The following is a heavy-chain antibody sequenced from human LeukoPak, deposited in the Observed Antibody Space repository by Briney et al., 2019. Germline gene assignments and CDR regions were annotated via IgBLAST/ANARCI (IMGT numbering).Heavy chain of an antibody. CDR2: ISGSGGST. J-gene: IGHJ6*02. CDR3: AKGGDYDFWSGYYPYYYYGMDV. CDR1: GFTFTSYA. D-gene: IGHD3-3*01. Sequence: GGSLRLSCAASGFTFTSYAMSWVRQAPGKGLEWVSAISGSGGSTYYADSVKGRFTISRDNSKNTLYLQMNSLRAEDTAVYYCAKGGDYDFWSGYYPYYYYGMDVWGQGTTVTVSS. V-gene: IGHV3-23*01.